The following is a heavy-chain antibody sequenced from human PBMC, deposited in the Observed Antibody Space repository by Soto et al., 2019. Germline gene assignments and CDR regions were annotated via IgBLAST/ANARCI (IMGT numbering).Heavy chain of an antibody. CDR3: GRLHSSSWYGSFNY. J-gene: IGHJ4*02. D-gene: IGHD6-13*01. Sequence: GGSLRLSCAASGFTFSSYAMSWVRQAPGKGLEWVSAISGSGGSTYYADSVKGRFTISRDNSKNTLYLQMNSLRAEDTAVYYCGRLHSSSWYGSFNYWGQGTLVTVSS. CDR2: ISGSGGST. CDR1: GFTFSSYA. V-gene: IGHV3-23*01.